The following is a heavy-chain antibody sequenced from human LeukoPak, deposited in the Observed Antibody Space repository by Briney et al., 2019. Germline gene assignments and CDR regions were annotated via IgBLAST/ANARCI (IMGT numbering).Heavy chain of an antibody. V-gene: IGHV3-30-3*01. CDR3: ARDYVYFDY. CDR1: GFTFSSYA. CDR2: ISYDGSNK. D-gene: IGHD3-10*02. J-gene: IGHJ4*02. Sequence: GGSLRLSCAASGFTFSSYAMHWVRQAPGKGLEWVAVISYDGSNKYYADSVKGRFTISRDNSKNTLYLRMNSLRAEDTAVYYCARDYVYFDYWGQGTLVTVSS.